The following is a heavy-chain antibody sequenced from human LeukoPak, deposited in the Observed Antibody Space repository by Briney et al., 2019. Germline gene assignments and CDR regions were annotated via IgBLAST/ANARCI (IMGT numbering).Heavy chain of an antibody. Sequence: SETLSLTCTVSGGSISSYYWSWIRQPPGKGLEWIGYIYYSGSTNYNPSLKSRVTISVDTSKNQFSLKLSSVTAADTAVYYCASLPRGVGVSPFDYWGQGTLVTVSS. V-gene: IGHV4-59*08. CDR2: IYYSGST. CDR1: GGSISSYY. D-gene: IGHD1-26*01. J-gene: IGHJ4*02. CDR3: ASLPRGVGVSPFDY.